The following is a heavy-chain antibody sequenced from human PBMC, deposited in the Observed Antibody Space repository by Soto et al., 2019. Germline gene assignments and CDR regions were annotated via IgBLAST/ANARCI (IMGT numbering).Heavy chain of an antibody. J-gene: IGHJ4*02. D-gene: IGHD3-10*01. Sequence: VQSGGEVKKPGASVRVFCKASGYAFSFGFSWVRQAPGQGLEWMGWISASDGSTNSAQKFRGRISLTTDTSTNTAYLDLLSLTSDDTAVYFCATYYFGSGSYYRFDNWGQGTLVTVSS. CDR1: GYAFSFG. CDR3: ATYYFGSGSYYRFDN. V-gene: IGHV1-18*01. CDR2: ISASDGST.